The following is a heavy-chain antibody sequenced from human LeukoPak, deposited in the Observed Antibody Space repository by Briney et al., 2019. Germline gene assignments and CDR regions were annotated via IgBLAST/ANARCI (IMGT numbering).Heavy chain of an antibody. J-gene: IGHJ4*02. CDR1: GFTFSSYA. D-gene: IGHD5-12*01. V-gene: IGHV3-23*01. Sequence: QSGGPLRLSGAASGFTFSSYAMSWVRQAPGKGLEWVSAISGSGGSTYYADSVKGRFTISRDNSKNTLYLQMNSLRAGDTAVYYCAKRVRYSGYGRIDYWGQGTLVTVSS. CDR2: ISGSGGST. CDR3: AKRVRYSGYGRIDY.